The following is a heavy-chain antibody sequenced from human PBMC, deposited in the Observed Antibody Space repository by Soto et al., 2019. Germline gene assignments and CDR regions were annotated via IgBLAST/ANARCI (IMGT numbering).Heavy chain of an antibody. CDR3: ARDPTATSSYNWFDP. D-gene: IGHD6-6*01. CDR1: GYTFTSYA. Sequence: ASVKVSCKASGYTFTSYAMHWVRQAPGQRLEWMGWINAGNGNTKYSQRFQGRVTITRDTSASTAYMELSSLRSEDTAVYYCARDPTATSSYNWFDPWGQGTRVTVSS. J-gene: IGHJ5*02. CDR2: INAGNGNT. V-gene: IGHV1-3*01.